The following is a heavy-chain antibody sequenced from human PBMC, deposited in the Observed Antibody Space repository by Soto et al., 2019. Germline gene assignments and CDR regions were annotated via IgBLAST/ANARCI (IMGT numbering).Heavy chain of an antibody. V-gene: IGHV4-59*01. CDR1: GGSISSYY. CDR3: ARGGVYGSGSNPIYYYYGMDV. CDR2: IYYSGST. D-gene: IGHD3-10*01. J-gene: IGHJ6*02. Sequence: SDTLSLTCTVSGGSISSYYWSWIRPPPGKGLEWIGYIYYSGSTNYDPSLKSRVTISVNTSKNQFSLKLSSVTAADTAVYYCARGGVYGSGSNPIYYYYGMDVGGQGTTARSP.